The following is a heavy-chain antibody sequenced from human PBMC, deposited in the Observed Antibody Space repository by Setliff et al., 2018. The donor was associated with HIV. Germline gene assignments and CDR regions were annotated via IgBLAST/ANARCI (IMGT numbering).Heavy chain of an antibody. D-gene: IGHD5-12*01. V-gene: IGHV3-48*03. J-gene: IGHJ4*02. CDR3: ARMISPRSNRYSPGWFDY. CDR2: ISSSGSTI. CDR1: GFTFSSYE. Sequence: GGSLRLSCAASGFTFSSYEMNWARQAPGKGLEWVSDISSSGSTIYYADSVKGRFTISRDNAKNSLYLQMNSLRAEDTAVYYCARMISPRSNRYSPGWFDYWGQGTLVTVS.